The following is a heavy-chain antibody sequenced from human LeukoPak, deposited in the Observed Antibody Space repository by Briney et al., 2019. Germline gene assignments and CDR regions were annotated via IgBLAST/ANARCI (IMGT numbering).Heavy chain of an antibody. V-gene: IGHV4-59*11. CDR2: ISYSGST. CDR1: GGSISSHY. CDR3: ARDPTTVTKGFDI. D-gene: IGHD4-17*01. Sequence: PSETLTLTCTVSGGSISSHYWTWIRQSPGKGLEWIGYISYSGSTNYNPSLKSRVTLSVDTSKNQSSLKPSSVTAADTAVYYCARDPTTVTKGFDIWGQGTMVTVSS. J-gene: IGHJ3*02.